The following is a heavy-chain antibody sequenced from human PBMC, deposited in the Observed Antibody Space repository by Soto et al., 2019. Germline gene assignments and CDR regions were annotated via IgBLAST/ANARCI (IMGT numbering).Heavy chain of an antibody. J-gene: IGHJ4*02. D-gene: IGHD1-7*01. CDR1: GYSFTSYW. Sequence: PGESLKISCKGSGYSFTSYWMGWMRQMPGKGLEWMGIIYPGDSDTRYSPSFQVQVTISADKSISTAYLQWSSLKASDTAMYYCARRGELELQYNFDSWGQGTMVNVYS. CDR2: IYPGDSDT. V-gene: IGHV5-51*01. CDR3: ARRGELELQYNFDS.